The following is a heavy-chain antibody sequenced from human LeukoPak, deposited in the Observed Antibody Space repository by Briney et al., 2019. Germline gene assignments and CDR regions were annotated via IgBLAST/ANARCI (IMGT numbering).Heavy chain of an antibody. J-gene: IGHJ6*02. CDR3: ARDPYSSGWPSYYYYGMDV. CDR1: GFTFSSYW. Sequence: GGSLRLSCAASGFTFSSYWMSWVRQAPGKGLEWVANIKQDGSEKYYVDSVKGRFTISRDNAKNSLYLQMNSLRVEDTAVYYCARDPYSSGWPSYYYYGMDVWGQGTTVTVSS. CDR2: IKQDGSEK. D-gene: IGHD6-19*01. V-gene: IGHV3-7*01.